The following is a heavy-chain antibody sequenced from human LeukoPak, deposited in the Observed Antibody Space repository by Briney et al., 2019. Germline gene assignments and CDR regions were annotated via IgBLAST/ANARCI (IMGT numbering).Heavy chain of an antibody. J-gene: IGHJ4*02. D-gene: IGHD3-22*01. CDR3: ARRGYYDSVEDY. CDR2: IYYSGST. CDR1: GGSISSSCYY. V-gene: IGHV4-39*01. Sequence: SETLSLTCTVSGGSISSSCYYWGWIRQPPGKGLEWSGSIYYSGSTYYNPSLKSRVTISVDTSKNQFSLKLNSVTAADTAVYYCARRGYYDSVEDYWGQGTLVTVSS.